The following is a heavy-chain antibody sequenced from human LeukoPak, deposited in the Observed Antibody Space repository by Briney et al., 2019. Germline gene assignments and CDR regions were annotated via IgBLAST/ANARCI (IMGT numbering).Heavy chain of an antibody. CDR2: INHGGSS. Sequence: SETLSLTCAVYGGSFSDYYWSWIRQPPGKGLEWVGEINHGGSSNYNPSLKSRVTISLDASKNQFSLKLTSVTAADTAVYCCARGLLAFYGSGSSYNDYGMDVWGKGTTVTVSS. V-gene: IGHV4-34*01. CDR3: ARGLLAFYGSGSSYNDYGMDV. CDR1: GGSFSDYY. J-gene: IGHJ6*04. D-gene: IGHD3-10*01.